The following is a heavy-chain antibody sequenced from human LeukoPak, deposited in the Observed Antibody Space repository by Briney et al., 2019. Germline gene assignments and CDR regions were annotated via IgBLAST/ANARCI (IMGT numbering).Heavy chain of an antibody. V-gene: IGHV3-21*01. CDR3: ARPGIAVAAEFCDY. CDR1: GFTFSSYN. J-gene: IGHJ4*02. D-gene: IGHD6-19*01. CDR2: IRSSSSYI. Sequence: RGSRRPSCAASGFTFSSYNVNWVSQAPGKGLEWVSFIRSSSSYIYYADSVKGRFTISRDNAKNSLYLQMNSLRAEDTAVYYCARPGIAVAAEFCDYWGRGTLVIVFS.